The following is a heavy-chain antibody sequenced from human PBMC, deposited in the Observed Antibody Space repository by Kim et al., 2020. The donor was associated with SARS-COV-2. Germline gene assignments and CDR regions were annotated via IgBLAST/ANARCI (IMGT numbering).Heavy chain of an antibody. CDR2: INSDGSST. J-gene: IGHJ6*02. CDR3: ASTVTHGPYYYYGMDV. CDR1: GFTFSSYW. Sequence: GGSLRLSCAASGFTFSSYWMHWVRQAPGKGLVWVSRINSDGSSTSYADSVKGRFTISRDNAKNTLYLQMNSLRAEDTAVYYCASTVTHGPYYYYGMDVWGQGTTVTVS. D-gene: IGHD4-17*01. V-gene: IGHV3-74*01.